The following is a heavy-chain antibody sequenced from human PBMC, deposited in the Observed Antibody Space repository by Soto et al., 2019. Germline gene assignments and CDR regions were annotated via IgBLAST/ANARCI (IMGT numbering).Heavy chain of an antibody. D-gene: IGHD3-22*01. CDR1: GGSISSSSYY. CDR3: ARQYYYDSSGYWVYYYVMDV. CDR2: IYYSGST. Sequence: QLQLQESGPGLVKPSETLSLTCTVSGGSISSSSYYWGWIRQPPGKGLEWIGSIYYSGSTYYNPSLKSRVTISVDTSKNQFSLKLSSVTAADTAVYYCARQYYYDSSGYWVYYYVMDVWGQGTTVTVSS. V-gene: IGHV4-39*01. J-gene: IGHJ6*02.